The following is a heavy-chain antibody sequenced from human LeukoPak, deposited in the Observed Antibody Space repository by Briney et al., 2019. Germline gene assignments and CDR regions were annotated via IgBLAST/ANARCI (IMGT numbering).Heavy chain of an antibody. V-gene: IGHV3-66*01. J-gene: IGHJ6*02. CDR1: GFTFSSYA. CDR3: AREAPPGGMDV. Sequence: GGSLRLSCAASGFTFSSYAMSWVRQAPGKGLEWVSVIYSGGSTYYADSVKGRFTISRDNSKNTLYLQMNSLRAEDTAVYYCAREAPPGGMDVWGQGTTVTVSS. CDR2: IYSGGST.